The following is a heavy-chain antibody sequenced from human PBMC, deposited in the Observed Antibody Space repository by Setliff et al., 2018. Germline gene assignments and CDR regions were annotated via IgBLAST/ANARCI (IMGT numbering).Heavy chain of an antibody. CDR1: GFTFSDYY. CDR3: ARVGYCSGPTCYQFDS. D-gene: IGHD2-2*01. J-gene: IGHJ4*02. Sequence: GSLRLSCAASGFTFSDYYMSWIRQAPGKGLEWLSYIVSSGSTTYYSDSVKGRFTISRDNAKNSLYLQMNSLRAEDTAVYYCARVGYCSGPTCYQFDSWGQGNLVTVSS. CDR2: IVSSGSTT. V-gene: IGHV3-11*04.